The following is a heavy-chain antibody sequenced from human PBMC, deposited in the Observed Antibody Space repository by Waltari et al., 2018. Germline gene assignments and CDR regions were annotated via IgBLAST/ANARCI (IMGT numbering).Heavy chain of an antibody. Sequence: QVQLQESGPGLVKPSETLSLTCSVSGGSLSGYSWNWIRQIPGRGLEWIGNILDSGTTNYNPSLKSRITMPVDTPKNQLSLKLTFMTAADAGVYYCARTSMSTKLGAAFWGQGTLVTVSS. CDR2: ILDSGTT. CDR1: GGSLSGYS. J-gene: IGHJ4*02. V-gene: IGHV4-59*01. D-gene: IGHD3-9*01. CDR3: ARTSMSTKLGAAF.